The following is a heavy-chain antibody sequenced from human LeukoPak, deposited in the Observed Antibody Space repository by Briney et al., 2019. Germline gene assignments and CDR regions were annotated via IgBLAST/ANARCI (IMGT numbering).Heavy chain of an antibody. CDR1: GFTFSSYW. CDR2: IKQDGSEK. V-gene: IGHV3-7*01. Sequence: PGGSLRLSCVASGFTFSSYWMSWVRQAPGKGLEWVANIKQDGSEKYSVDSVKGRFTISRDNAKNSLYLQMNSLRTEDTAVYYCARDVRGSVTSYFYYYMDVWGKGTTVSVSS. J-gene: IGHJ6*03. CDR3: ARDVRGSVTSYFYYYMDV. D-gene: IGHD5-18*01.